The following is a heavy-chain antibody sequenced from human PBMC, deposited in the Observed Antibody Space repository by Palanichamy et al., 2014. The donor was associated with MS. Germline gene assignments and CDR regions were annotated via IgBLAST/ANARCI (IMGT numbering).Heavy chain of an antibody. CDR3: AKRAGFRKNWFDP. J-gene: IGHJ5*02. Sequence: EVQLVESGGGLVQPGGSLRLSCAASGFTFSNYAMSWVRQAPEKGLEWVSAISSSGGGTYYADSVKGRFTISRDNSKKTLYLQMNNLSTGDTAVYYCAKRAGFRKNWFDPWGQGTLVIVSS. D-gene: IGHD3-9*01. CDR1: GFTFSNYA. CDR2: ISSSGGGT. V-gene: IGHV3-23*04.